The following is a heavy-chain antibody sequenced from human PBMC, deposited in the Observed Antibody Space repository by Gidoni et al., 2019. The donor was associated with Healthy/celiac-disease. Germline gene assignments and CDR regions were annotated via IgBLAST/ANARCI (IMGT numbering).Heavy chain of an antibody. Sequence: EVQLVASGGGVVRPGGSLRLSCAASGFTFDYYGLSWVRQAPGKGLEWVSGINWNGGSTGYADSVKGRFTISRDNAKNSLYLQMNSLRAEDTALYYCARAPGGYYDSSGPTDYYYGMDVWGQGTTVTVSS. D-gene: IGHD3-22*01. CDR1: GFTFDYYG. CDR2: INWNGGST. CDR3: ARAPGGYYDSSGPTDYYYGMDV. J-gene: IGHJ6*02. V-gene: IGHV3-20*04.